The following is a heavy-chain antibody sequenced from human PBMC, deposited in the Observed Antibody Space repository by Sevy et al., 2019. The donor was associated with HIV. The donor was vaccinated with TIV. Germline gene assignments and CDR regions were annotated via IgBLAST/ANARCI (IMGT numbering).Heavy chain of an antibody. Sequence: GSLRLSCAASGFTFSDAWMSWVRQAPGKGLEWVGHIKSKTDGGTTDYAAPVKGRFIISRDDSKNTLYLQMNSLKTEDTAVYYCTTDLGDYFDSSGPKWGQGTMVTVSS. CDR2: IKSKTDGGTT. V-gene: IGHV3-15*01. D-gene: IGHD3-22*01. CDR3: TTDLGDYFDSSGPK. J-gene: IGHJ3*01. CDR1: GFTFSDAW.